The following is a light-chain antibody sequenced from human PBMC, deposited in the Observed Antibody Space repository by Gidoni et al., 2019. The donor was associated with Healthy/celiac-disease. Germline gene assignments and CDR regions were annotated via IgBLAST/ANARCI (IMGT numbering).Light chain of an antibody. J-gene: IGLJ2*01. CDR3: GTWDSSLSAVV. CDR1: SSNLGNNY. CDR2: DNN. Sequence: SVLPQPPSVSASPGQKVTICCSGSSSNLGNNYVSWYQQLPGTAPTLLIYDNNKRPPALPDRFSGSKSGTSSTLGITGLQTGDVADYYCGTWDSSLSAVVFGGGTKLTVL. V-gene: IGLV1-51*01.